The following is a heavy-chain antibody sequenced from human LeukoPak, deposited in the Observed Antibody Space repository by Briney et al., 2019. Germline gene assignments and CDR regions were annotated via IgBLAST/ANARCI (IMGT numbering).Heavy chain of an antibody. J-gene: IGHJ6*03. CDR2: IYTSGST. D-gene: IGHD5-18*01. CDR3: ARALVDTAMVTFGYYYYMDV. V-gene: IGHV4-4*07. Sequence: SETLSLTCTVSGGSISSYYWSWIRQPAGKGLEWIGRIYTSGSTNYNPSLKSRVTMSVDTSKNQFSLKLSSVTAAGTAVYYCARALVDTAMVTFGYYYYMDVWGKGTTVTVSS. CDR1: GGSISSYY.